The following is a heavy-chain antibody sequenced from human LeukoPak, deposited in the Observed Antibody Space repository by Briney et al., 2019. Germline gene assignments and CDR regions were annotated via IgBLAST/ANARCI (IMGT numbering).Heavy chain of an antibody. CDR1: GCSFSSYA. CDR2: ASGGGDVT. D-gene: IGHD6-13*01. J-gene: IGHJ4*02. Sequence: GGSLRLSCAASGCSFSSYAMSWVRQTPGKGLEWVSHASGGGDVTHYVDSVQGRFTISRDNSKNTLYLQMNNLRVEDTAVYYCAKDRWSGYLSPSDYWGQGTLVTVSS. CDR3: AKDRWSGYLSPSDY. V-gene: IGHV3-23*01.